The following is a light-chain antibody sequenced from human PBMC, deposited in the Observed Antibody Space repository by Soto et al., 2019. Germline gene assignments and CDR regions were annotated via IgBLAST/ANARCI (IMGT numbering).Light chain of an antibody. J-gene: IGLJ1*01. Sequence: QSALTQPASVSGSPGQSITISCTGTRSDVGAYNYVSWYQRHPGKAPKLLIYEVNSRPSGISIRFSGSKSGNTASLTISGLQAEDEADYYCSSYTSTDTLYVFGSGTKVTVL. CDR1: RSDVGAYNY. V-gene: IGLV2-14*01. CDR3: SSYTSTDTLYV. CDR2: EVN.